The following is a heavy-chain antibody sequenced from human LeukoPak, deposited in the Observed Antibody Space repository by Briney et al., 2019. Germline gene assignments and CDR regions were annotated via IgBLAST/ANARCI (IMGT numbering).Heavy chain of an antibody. CDR2: IYNSGNT. CDR3: ARAGYGDYLGDY. Sequence: SETLSLTCTVSGGSISSYYWSWIRQPPGKGLEWIGYIYNSGNTNYNPSLKSRVTLSVDASKNQFSLKLSSVTAADTAVYYCARAGYGDYLGDYWGQGTLVTVSS. V-gene: IGHV4-59*01. CDR1: GGSISSYY. J-gene: IGHJ4*02. D-gene: IGHD4-17*01.